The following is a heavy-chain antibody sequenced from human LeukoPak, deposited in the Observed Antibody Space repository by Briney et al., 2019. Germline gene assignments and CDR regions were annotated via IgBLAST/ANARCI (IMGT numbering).Heavy chain of an antibody. CDR3: TNHKSAFEF. CDR2: ISGSGSGNI. D-gene: IGHD2/OR15-2a*01. J-gene: IGHJ4*02. CDR1: GLTFSSYG. Sequence: GGALRLSCSGSGLTFSSYGMRGVRQSPGKGLEWVSAISGSGSGNIINYADSVRGRFTISRDDYTNTVHLQMNSLRVEDTAVYYCTNHKSAFEFWGQGTLVTVSS. V-gene: IGHV3-23*01.